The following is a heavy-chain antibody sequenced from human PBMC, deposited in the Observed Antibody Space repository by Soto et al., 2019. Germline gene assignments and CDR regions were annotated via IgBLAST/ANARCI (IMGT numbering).Heavy chain of an antibody. Sequence: EVQLVESGGGLVQPGGSLKLSCAASGFTLSGFDIHWVRQASGEGLEWVDRIKTKVESYATELAASVKGRFTISRDDPKNTAYLEMNSLKTEDTAVYYCTRRYCSGGGCYSDFDYWGQGALVTVSS. CDR3: TRRYCSGGGCYSDFDY. J-gene: IGHJ4*02. D-gene: IGHD2-15*01. CDR2: IKTKVESYAT. V-gene: IGHV3-73*01. CDR1: GFTLSGFD.